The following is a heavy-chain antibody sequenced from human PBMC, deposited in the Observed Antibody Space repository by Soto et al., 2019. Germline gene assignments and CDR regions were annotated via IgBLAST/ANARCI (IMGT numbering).Heavy chain of an antibody. CDR2: ISPTGGTT. Sequence: GGSLRLSCSASGFTFSTSPMHWVRQAPGKGLEYVSAISPTGGTTYYADSLKGRFTTSRDNSKSTLYLHMSSLRTEDTAVYYCGRKEVSGSIDYWGQGTLVTVS. D-gene: IGHD1-1*01. J-gene: IGHJ4*02. CDR3: GRKEVSGSIDY. V-gene: IGHV3-64D*06. CDR1: GFTFSTSP.